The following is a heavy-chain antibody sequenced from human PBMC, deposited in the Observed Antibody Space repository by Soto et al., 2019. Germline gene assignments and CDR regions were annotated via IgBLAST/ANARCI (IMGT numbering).Heavy chain of an antibody. CDR1: GYTFTSSA. CDR3: AKDKSGSWTFDY. D-gene: IGHD6-25*01. J-gene: IGHJ4*02. V-gene: IGHV1-3*01. Sequence: GAAVKVSCNASGYTFTSSAMHWVRQAPGQRLEWMGWVNPGNDKTAYSQRFQGRVTITRDTSASTAYMELNSLRAEDTAIYYCAKDKSGSWTFDYWGQGTLVTVSS. CDR2: VNPGNDKT.